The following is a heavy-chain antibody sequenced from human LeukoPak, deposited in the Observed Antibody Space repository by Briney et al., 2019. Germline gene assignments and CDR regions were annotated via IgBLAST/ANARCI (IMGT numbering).Heavy chain of an antibody. J-gene: IGHJ4*02. D-gene: IGHD3-9*01. CDR1: GGSNSSYY. CDR3: ARDEARTGYIHY. Sequence: SETLSLTCTVSGGSNSSYYWSWVRQTAGKGLEWIGRIYISGTTNYNPSLKSRVAMSLDTSKNQLSLRLTSVTAADTAVYYCARDEARTGYIHYWGQGTLITVSS. CDR2: IYISGTT. V-gene: IGHV4-4*07.